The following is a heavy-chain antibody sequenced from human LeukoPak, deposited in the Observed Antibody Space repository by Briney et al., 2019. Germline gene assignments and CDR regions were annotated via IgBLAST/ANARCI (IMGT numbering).Heavy chain of an antibody. CDR2: ISRSSSSI. J-gene: IGHJ4*02. Sequence: PGGSLRLSCAASGFTFSSYSMTWVRQAPGKGLEWVSSISRSSSSISYADSVRGRFTISRDNANNLLYLQMNSLRAEDTAVYYCARDNYDDSTFDYWGQGTLVTVSS. CDR3: ARDNYDDSTFDY. CDR1: GFTFSSYS. D-gene: IGHD3-3*01. V-gene: IGHV3-21*06.